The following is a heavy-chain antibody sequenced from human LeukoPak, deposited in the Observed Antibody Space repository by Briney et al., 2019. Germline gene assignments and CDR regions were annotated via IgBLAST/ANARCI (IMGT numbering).Heavy chain of an antibody. CDR1: GFTLSSYC. Sequence: GGALRPPWDGSGFTLSSYCVHLVRQAPGRGVGWVSSISSSSSYIYYADSVKGRFTISRDNAKNSLNLQPDSLRAEDTAVYYCARGRASEAFDYWGQGTLVTVSS. V-gene: IGHV3-21*01. J-gene: IGHJ4*02. CDR3: ARGRASEAFDY. CDR2: ISSSSSYI.